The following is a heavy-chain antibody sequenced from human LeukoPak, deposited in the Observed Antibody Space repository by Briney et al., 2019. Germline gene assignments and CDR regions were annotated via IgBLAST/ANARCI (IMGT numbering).Heavy chain of an antibody. V-gene: IGHV4-59*08. D-gene: IGHD3-16*02. J-gene: IGHJ4*02. CDR2: ISHSGST. CDR1: GDSISSFY. CDR3: VIHSGSYRFDS. Sequence: SETLSLTCTVSGDSISSFYWSWIRQSSGKGLEWIGLISHSGSTNYNPSLKNRVTMSVDPSTSRFSLRLTSVTAADTAVYYCVIHSGSYRFDSWGQGILVTVSS.